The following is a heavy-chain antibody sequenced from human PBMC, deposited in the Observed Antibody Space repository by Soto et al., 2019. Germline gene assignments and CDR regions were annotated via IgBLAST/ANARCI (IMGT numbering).Heavy chain of an antibody. CDR3: ATLPPPAIAAAEFDY. V-gene: IGHV4-39*01. CDR1: GGSISSSSYY. CDR2: IYYSGST. Sequence: QLQLQESGPGLVKPSETLSLTCTVSGGSISSSSYYWGWIRQPPGKGLEWIGSIYYSGSTYYNPSLKSRFTISVDTSKNQFSLKLSSLTAADTAVYYCATLPPPAIAAAEFDYWGQGTLVTVSS. D-gene: IGHD6-13*01. J-gene: IGHJ4*02.